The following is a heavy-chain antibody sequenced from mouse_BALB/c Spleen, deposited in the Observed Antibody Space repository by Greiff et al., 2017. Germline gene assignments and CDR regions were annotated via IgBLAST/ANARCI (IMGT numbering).Heavy chain of an antibody. CDR3: ARGAYYKYDLYYAMDY. CDR2: IWAGGGT. V-gene: IGHV2-9*02. D-gene: IGHD2-14*01. CDR1: GFSLTSYG. Sequence: QVQLKESGPGLVAPSQTLSITCTVSGFSLTSYGVHWVRQPPGKGLEWLGVIWAGGGTNYNSALMSRLSISTDNSDSQVFLKMNSLQTDDTAKYYCARGAYYKYDLYYAMDYWGQGTSVTVSS. J-gene: IGHJ4*01.